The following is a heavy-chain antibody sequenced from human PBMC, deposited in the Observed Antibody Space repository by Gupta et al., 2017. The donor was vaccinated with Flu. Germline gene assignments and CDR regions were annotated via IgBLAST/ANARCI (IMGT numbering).Heavy chain of an antibody. CDR1: SYSISSDYY. J-gene: IGHJ4*02. Sequence: QVPLQESGPGLVKPSETVSLPCAVSSYSISSDYYWGWIRQPPGKGLEWIGSIYHSGTTYYNPSLKSRVNISGDTSKNQFSLELSSVTAADTAVYYGARGRSESVWGSSLSYFDDWGQGARVTVSS. CDR3: ARGRSESVWGSSLSYFDD. V-gene: IGHV4-38-2*01. D-gene: IGHD3-16*01. CDR2: IYHSGTT.